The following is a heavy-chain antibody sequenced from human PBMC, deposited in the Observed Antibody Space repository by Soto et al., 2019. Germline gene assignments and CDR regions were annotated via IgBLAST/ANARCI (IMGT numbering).Heavy chain of an antibody. CDR1: GFPFISYC. CDR3: VKDGSSGWPYFDDMDV. D-gene: IGHD6-19*01. J-gene: IGHJ6*02. CDR2: ILYDGSKK. Sequence: GGSLRLSCSASGFPFISYCMHWVRQAPGKGLEWVAVILYDGSKKYYADSVKGRITITRDNSKNTLYLQMSSLRAEDTALYYCVKDGSSGWPYFDDMDVWGQGTTVTVS. V-gene: IGHV3-30*18.